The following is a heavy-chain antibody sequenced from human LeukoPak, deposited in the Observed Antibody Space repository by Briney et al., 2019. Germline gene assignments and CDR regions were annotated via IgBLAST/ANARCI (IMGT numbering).Heavy chain of an antibody. D-gene: IGHD7-27*01. V-gene: IGHV1-2*02. Sequence: GASVKVSCKASGYTFTGYHMHWVRQAPGQGLEWMGWINPNSGGTNYAQKFQGRVTMTRDTSISTAYMELSRLRSDDTAVYYCARVRGNWASINSFDPWGQGTLVTVSS. J-gene: IGHJ5*02. CDR2: INPNSGGT. CDR1: GYTFTGYH. CDR3: ARVRGNWASINSFDP.